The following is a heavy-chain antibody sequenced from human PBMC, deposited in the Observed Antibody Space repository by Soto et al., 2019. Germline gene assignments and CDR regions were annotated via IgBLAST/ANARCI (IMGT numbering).Heavy chain of an antibody. Sequence: GGSLRLSCAASGFTFSSYAMSWVRQAPGKGLEWVSAISGSGGTTYYADSVKGRFTVSRDNPKNTLYLQMNSLRAEDTALYYCAKVQFVVLVAATTDYWGQGTLVTVSS. J-gene: IGHJ4*02. V-gene: IGHV3-23*01. CDR1: GFTFSSYA. CDR3: AKVQFVVLVAATTDY. CDR2: ISGSGGTT. D-gene: IGHD2-15*01.